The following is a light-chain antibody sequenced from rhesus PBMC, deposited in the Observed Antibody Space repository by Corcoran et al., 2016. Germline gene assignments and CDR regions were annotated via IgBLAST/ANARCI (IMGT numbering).Light chain of an antibody. V-gene: IGKV7-13*01. CDR3: LQSKNSWT. Sequence: DILLSQSLASLAVSPGQRATILCSASESVRVYGIHLIHWYQQIPGQPPKLLIHQASNKDPGVPVRFSGSGSVTDFTFRINPVEPYDAAYYYCLQSKNSWTFGQGTKVEI. CDR1: ESVRVYGIHL. J-gene: IGKJ1*01. CDR2: QAS.